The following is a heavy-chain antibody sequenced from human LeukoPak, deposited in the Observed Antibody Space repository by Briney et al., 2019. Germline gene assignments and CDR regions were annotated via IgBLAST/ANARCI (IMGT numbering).Heavy chain of an antibody. Sequence: ASVKVSCKASGYTFTGYYMHWVRQAPGQGLEWMGWINPNSGGTNYAQKFQGRVTMTRDTSIRTAYMELSRLRSDDTAVYYCARGTQYQLLSLFFDYWGQGTLVTVSS. CDR3: ARGTQYQLLSLFFDY. V-gene: IGHV1-2*02. D-gene: IGHD2-2*01. CDR2: INPNSGGT. J-gene: IGHJ4*02. CDR1: GYTFTGYY.